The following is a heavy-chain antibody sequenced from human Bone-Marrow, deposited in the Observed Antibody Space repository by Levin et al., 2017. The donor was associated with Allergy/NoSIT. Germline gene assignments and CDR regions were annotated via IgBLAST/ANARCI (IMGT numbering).Heavy chain of an antibody. D-gene: IGHD6-13*01. CDR1: GGSISSYY. CDR3: ARGRQLVNYYYYYMDV. V-gene: IGHV4-59*01. CDR2: IYYSGST. J-gene: IGHJ6*03. Sequence: SETLSLTCTVSGGSISSYYWSWIRQPPGKGLEWIGYIYYSGSTNYNPSLKSRVTISVDTSKNQFSLKLSSVTAADTAVYYCARGRQLVNYYYYYMDVWGKGTTVTVSS.